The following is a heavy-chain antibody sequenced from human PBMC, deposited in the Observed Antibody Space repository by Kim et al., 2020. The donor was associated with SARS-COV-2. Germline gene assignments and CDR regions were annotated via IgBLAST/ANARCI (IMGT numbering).Heavy chain of an antibody. CDR2: IYYSGST. CDR3: ARGLGSYYEGYYFDY. CDR1: GDSISSGGYY. D-gene: IGHD1-26*01. V-gene: IGHV4-31*03. Sequence: SETLSLTCTVSGDSISSGGYYWSWIRQHPGKGLEWIGYIYYSGSTYYNPSLKSRVTISVDTSKNQFSLKLSSVTAADTAVYYCARGLGSYYEGYYFDYWGQGTLVTVSS. J-gene: IGHJ4*02.